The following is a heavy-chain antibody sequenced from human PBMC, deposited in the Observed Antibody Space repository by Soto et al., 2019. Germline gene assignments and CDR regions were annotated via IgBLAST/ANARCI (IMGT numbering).Heavy chain of an antibody. CDR3: ARVYGKTIAARPVWFDP. V-gene: IGHV1-2*02. Sequence: ASVKVSCKASGYTFTDYYIHWVRQAPGQGLEWMGWINPNSGGSNYPQKFQGRITMTRDTSISTAYMELSRLRSDDTAVYYCARVYGKTIAARPVWFDPWGQGTLVTVSS. CDR2: INPNSGGS. D-gene: IGHD6-6*01. CDR1: GYTFTDYY. J-gene: IGHJ5*02.